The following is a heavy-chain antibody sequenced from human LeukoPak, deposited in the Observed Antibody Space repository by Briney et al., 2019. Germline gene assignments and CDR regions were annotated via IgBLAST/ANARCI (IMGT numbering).Heavy chain of an antibody. V-gene: IGHV5-51*01. CDR3: ARPNITSYYDSRGYDAFDV. CDR1: GNSFTSFW. J-gene: IGHJ3*01. CDR2: IYPGDSDT. D-gene: IGHD3-22*01. Sequence: GESLKISCKASGNSFTSFWIGWVRQVPGKGLEWMGIIYPGDSDTRYSPSFQGQVTISADKSVRTAYLQWSSLKAPDTAMYYCARPNITSYYDSRGYDAFDVWGQGTMVTVSS.